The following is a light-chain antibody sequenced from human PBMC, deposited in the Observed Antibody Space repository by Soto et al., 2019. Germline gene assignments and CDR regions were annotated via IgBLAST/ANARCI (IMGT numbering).Light chain of an antibody. Sequence: QSVLTQPASVSGSPGQSITISCTGTNSDIGTYIYVSWYQQHPGNAPKLLIYDVSNRPSGVSNRFSGSKSGNTASLTISGLQAEDEADYYCSSYTASRTKFGGGTKLTVL. CDR1: NSDIGTYIY. V-gene: IGLV2-14*01. J-gene: IGLJ2*01. CDR3: SSYTASRTK. CDR2: DVS.